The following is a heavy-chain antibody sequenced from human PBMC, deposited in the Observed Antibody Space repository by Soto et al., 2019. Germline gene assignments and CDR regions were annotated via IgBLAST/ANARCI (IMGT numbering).Heavy chain of an antibody. V-gene: IGHV4-30-2*01. CDR1: GGSISSGGYS. CDR2: IYHSGST. J-gene: IGHJ5*02. Sequence: QLQLQESGSGLVKPSQTLSLTCAVSGGSISSGGYSWSWIRQPPGKDLEWIGYIYHSGSTYYNPSLKSRGIISVDRSKIQFSLKLISVTAADTAVYYCARDRWAAWFDPWGQGTLVTVSS. CDR3: ARDRWAAWFDP. D-gene: IGHD1-26*01.